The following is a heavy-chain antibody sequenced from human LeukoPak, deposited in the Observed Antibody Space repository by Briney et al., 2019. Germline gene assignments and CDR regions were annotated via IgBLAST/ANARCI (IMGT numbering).Heavy chain of an antibody. CDR3: ARALGFTYYYDSSGYSQPDY. J-gene: IGHJ4*02. CDR2: INHSGST. Sequence: SETLSLTCAVYGGSFSGYYWSWIRQPPGKGLEWIGEINHSGSTNYSPSLKSRVTISVDTSRNQFSLKLSSVTAADTAVYYCARALGFTYYYDSSGYSQPDYWGQGTLVTVSS. D-gene: IGHD3-22*01. V-gene: IGHV4-34*01. CDR1: GGSFSGYY.